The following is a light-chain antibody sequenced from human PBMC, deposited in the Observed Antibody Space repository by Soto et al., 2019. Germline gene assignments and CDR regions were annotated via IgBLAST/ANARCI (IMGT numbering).Light chain of an antibody. Sequence: EIVLTQSPATLSLSPGERATLSCRASQNIGNFLAWYQQKAGQAPRLLIYDASNRATAIPARFSGSGSGTDFTLTISSLEPEDFAVYYCQQRSNWPPFTFGPGTKVDIK. CDR3: QQRSNWPPFT. J-gene: IGKJ3*01. CDR1: QNIGNF. V-gene: IGKV3-11*01. CDR2: DAS.